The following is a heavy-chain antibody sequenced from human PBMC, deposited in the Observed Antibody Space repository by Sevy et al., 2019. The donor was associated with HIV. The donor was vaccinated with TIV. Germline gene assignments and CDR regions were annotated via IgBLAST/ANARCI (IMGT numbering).Heavy chain of an antibody. D-gene: IGHD7-27*01. V-gene: IGHV3-30*02. CDR2: IQYDGGNK. CDR1: GFTFNSHG. Sequence: GGSLRLSCATSGFTFNSHGMHWVRQAPGKGLEWVSFIQYDGGNKNYADSVKGRFTISRDNSKNTLYLHLSSLRTEDTALYYCVKDPLISLGADLFDYWGQGTLVTVSS. J-gene: IGHJ4*02. CDR3: VKDPLISLGADLFDY.